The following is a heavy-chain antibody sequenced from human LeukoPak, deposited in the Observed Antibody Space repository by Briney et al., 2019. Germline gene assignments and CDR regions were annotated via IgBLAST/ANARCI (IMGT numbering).Heavy chain of an antibody. V-gene: IGHV3-30-3*01. CDR3: AREGPVAGNFDY. D-gene: IGHD6-19*01. CDR1: GFTFITCA. J-gene: IGHJ4*02. Sequence: EGSLRLSCAASGFTFITCAMHWVRQAPGKGLEWVAVISCHGSNKDYADSVKGRFTISRDNSKNTLYLEMNSLRAEDTAVYYCAREGPVAGNFDYWGQGTLVTVSS. CDR2: ISCHGSNK.